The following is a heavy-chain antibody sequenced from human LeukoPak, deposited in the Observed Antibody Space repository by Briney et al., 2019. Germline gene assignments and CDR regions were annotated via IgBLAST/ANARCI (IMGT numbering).Heavy chain of an antibody. Sequence: ASVTVSFKVSGYTLTELSMHWVRQAPGKGLEWMGGFDPEDGETIYAQKFQGRVTMTEDTSTDTAYMELSSLRSEDMAVYYCATSLYYYDSSGYYGYWGQGTLVTVSS. D-gene: IGHD3-22*01. CDR1: GYTLTELS. CDR2: FDPEDGET. J-gene: IGHJ4*02. CDR3: ATSLYYYDSSGYYGY. V-gene: IGHV1-24*01.